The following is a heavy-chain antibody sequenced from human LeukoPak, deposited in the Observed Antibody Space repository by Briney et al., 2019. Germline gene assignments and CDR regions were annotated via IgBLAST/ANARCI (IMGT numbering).Heavy chain of an antibody. CDR1: GGTFISYA. V-gene: IGHV1-69*13. CDR3: LAYRDYGDSYYGMDV. J-gene: IGHJ6*02. Sequence: SVKVSCKASGGTFISYAISWVRQAPGQGLEWMGGIIPIFGTANYAQKFQGRVTITADESTSTAYMELSSLRSEDTAVYYCLAYRDYGDSYYGMDVWGQGTTVTVSS. D-gene: IGHD4-17*01. CDR2: IIPIFGTA.